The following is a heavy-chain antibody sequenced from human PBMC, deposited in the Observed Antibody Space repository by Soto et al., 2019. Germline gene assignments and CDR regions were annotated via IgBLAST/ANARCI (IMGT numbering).Heavy chain of an antibody. CDR3: VKPATRLGWQWLVGVVGYYFDY. Sequence: GGSLRLSCSASGFTFSSYAMHWVRQAPGKGLEYVSAISSNGGSTYYADSVKGRFTISRDNSKNTLYLQMSSLRAEDTAVYYCVKPATRLGWQWLVGVVGYYFDYWGQGTLVTVSS. V-gene: IGHV3-64D*08. CDR1: GFTFSSYA. CDR2: ISSNGGST. D-gene: IGHD6-19*01. J-gene: IGHJ4*02.